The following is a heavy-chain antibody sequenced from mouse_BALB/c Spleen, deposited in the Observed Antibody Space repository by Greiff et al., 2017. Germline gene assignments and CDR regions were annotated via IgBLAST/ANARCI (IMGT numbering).Heavy chain of an antibody. J-gene: IGHJ4*01. Sequence: QVQLQQSGPELVKPGASVKISCKASGYAFSSSWMNWVKQRPGQGLEWIGRIYPGDGDTNYNGKFKGKATLTADKSSSTAYMQLSSLTSVDSAVYFCARLLLRYAMDYWGQGTSVTVSS. CDR1: GYAFSSSW. V-gene: IGHV1-82*01. CDR3: ARLLLRYAMDY. CDR2: IYPGDGDT. D-gene: IGHD1-1*01.